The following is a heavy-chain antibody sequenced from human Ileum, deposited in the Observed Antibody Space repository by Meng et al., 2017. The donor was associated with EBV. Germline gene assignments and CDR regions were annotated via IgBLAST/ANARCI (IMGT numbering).Heavy chain of an antibody. V-gene: IGHV4-28*01. J-gene: IGHJ4*02. CDR3: ARNSESGSYIDY. CDR1: GYSISTTNW. Sequence: VPLQESGPGLVKPSDTPSLTCAVSGYSISTTNWWGWIRQPPGKGLEWIGHIYYSGTTYNNPSLKSRVTMSIDPSKNQFSLKLSSVTAVDTAVYYCARNSESGSYIDYWGLGTLVTVSS. CDR2: IYYSGTT. D-gene: IGHD1-26*01.